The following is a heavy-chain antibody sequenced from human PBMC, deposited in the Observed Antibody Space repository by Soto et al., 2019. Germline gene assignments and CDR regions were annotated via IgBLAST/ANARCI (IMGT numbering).Heavy chain of an antibody. D-gene: IGHD2-8*02. CDR2: TYYRTSWSH. CDR3: AKLVAAHQSESFQH. J-gene: IGHJ1*01. Sequence: LSPTCVISGDSVSSNTDVWNWIRQSQSRGLEWLGRTYYRTSWSHSYGVSVKGRVTINPDTSKNQFSLQLNSVTPEEKAVYYCAKLVAAHQSESFQHRGQGTLVTVSS. CDR1: GDSVSSNTDV. V-gene: IGHV6-1*01.